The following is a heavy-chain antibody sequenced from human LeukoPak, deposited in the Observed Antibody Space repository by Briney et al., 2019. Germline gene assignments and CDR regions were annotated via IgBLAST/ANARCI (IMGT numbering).Heavy chain of an antibody. CDR3: ARAAVAVDY. Sequence: GGSLRLSCAASGFTFSSYSMNWVRQAPGKGLEWVSSISSSSSYIYCADSVKGRFTMSRDNAKNSLYLQMNSLRAEDTAVYYCARAAVAVDYWGQGTLVTVSS. CDR2: ISSSSSYI. D-gene: IGHD6-19*01. J-gene: IGHJ4*02. V-gene: IGHV3-21*01. CDR1: GFTFSSYS.